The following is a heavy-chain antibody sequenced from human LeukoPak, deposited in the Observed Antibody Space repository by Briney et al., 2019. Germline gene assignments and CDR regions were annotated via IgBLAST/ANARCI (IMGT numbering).Heavy chain of an antibody. CDR1: GFTFSSYS. D-gene: IGHD2-15*01. CDR2: IRSSSSYI. V-gene: IGHV3-21*01. Sequence: GGSLRLSGAASGFTFSSYSMNWVRQAPGKGLEWVSSIRSSSSYIYYADSVKGRFTISRDNAKNSLYLQMNSLRAEDTAVYYCARLRELLTDYWGQGTLVTVSS. CDR3: ARLRELLTDY. J-gene: IGHJ4*02.